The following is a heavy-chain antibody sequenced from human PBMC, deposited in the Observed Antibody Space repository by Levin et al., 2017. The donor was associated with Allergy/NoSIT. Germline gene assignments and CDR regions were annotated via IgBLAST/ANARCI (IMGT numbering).Heavy chain of an antibody. Sequence: SCAASGFTFSSYEMNWVRQAPGKGLEWVSYISSSGSTIYYADSVKGRFTISRDNAKNSLYLQMNSLRAEDTAVYYCARGYNYDSSGYYPIQFDYWGQGNLVTVSS. V-gene: IGHV3-48*03. CDR2: ISSSGSTI. D-gene: IGHD3-22*01. CDR3: ARGYNYDSSGYYPIQFDY. J-gene: IGHJ4*02. CDR1: GFTFSSYE.